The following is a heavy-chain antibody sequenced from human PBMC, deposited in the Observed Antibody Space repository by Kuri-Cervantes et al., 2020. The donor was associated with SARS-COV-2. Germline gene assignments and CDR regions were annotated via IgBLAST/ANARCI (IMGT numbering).Heavy chain of an antibody. J-gene: IGHJ6*02. D-gene: IGHD5-12*01. V-gene: IGHV3-48*02. Sequence: GGSLRLSCAASGFTFSSYSMNWVRQAPGKGLEWVSYISTSSSTTYYADSVKGRFTISRDNAKNSLYLQMNSLRDEDTAVYYCARGGCDSPIFYYYGMDVWGQGTTVTVSS. CDR2: ISTSSSTT. CDR3: ARGGCDSPIFYYYGMDV. CDR1: GFTFSSYS.